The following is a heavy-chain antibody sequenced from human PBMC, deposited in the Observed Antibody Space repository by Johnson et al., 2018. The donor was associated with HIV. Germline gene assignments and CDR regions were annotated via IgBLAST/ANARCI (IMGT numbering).Heavy chain of an antibody. Sequence: VQLVESGGGLVQPGGSLRLSCAASGFTFSSYAMSWVRQAPGKGLEWVANIKQDGSEKYYVDSVKGRFTISRDNAKTSLYLHMNSLRAEDTAVYYRARGPTRSAFDIWGQGTMVTVSS. J-gene: IGHJ3*02. CDR1: GFTFSSYA. D-gene: IGHD2-15*01. CDR2: IKQDGSEK. V-gene: IGHV3-7*02. CDR3: ARGPTRSAFDI.